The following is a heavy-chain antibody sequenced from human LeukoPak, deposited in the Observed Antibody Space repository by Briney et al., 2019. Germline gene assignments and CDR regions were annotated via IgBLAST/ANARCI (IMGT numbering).Heavy chain of an antibody. J-gene: IGHJ4*02. Sequence: PSETLSLTCAVYGGSFSGYYWSWIRQPPGKGLEWIGEINHSGSTNYNPSLKSRVTISVDTSKNQSSLKLSSVTAADTAVYYCASPTDYGRNWGQGTLVTVSS. V-gene: IGHV4-34*01. CDR1: GGSFSGYY. CDR3: ASPTDYGRN. D-gene: IGHD3-16*01. CDR2: INHSGST.